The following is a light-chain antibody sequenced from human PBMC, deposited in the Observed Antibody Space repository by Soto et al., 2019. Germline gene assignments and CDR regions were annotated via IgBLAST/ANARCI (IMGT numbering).Light chain of an antibody. J-gene: IGLJ1*01. V-gene: IGLV1-44*01. CDR3: AVWDDSVNGYV. CDR2: SNN. CDR1: SSNIGSNT. Sequence: QSVLTQPPSASGTPGQRVTISCSGSSSNIGSNTVNWYQHLPRAAPKLLIQSNNQRPSGVPDRFSGSQSGTSASLAISGLQSEDEADYYCAVWDDSVNGYVFGTGTKLTVL.